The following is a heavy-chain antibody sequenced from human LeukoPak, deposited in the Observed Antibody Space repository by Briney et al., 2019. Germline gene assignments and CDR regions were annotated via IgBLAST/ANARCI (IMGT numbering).Heavy chain of an antibody. V-gene: IGHV3-48*03. CDR1: GFTFRSYE. CDR3: ARDRGIVATIETYAYYGMDV. CDR2: ITSSGTTK. D-gene: IGHD5-12*01. Sequence: GGSLRLSCAVSGFTFRSYEMNWVRQAPGKGLEWVSYITSSGTTKYYADSVKGRFITSRDNAKNSLYLQMNSLRDEDTAVYYCARDRGIVATIETYAYYGMDVWGKGTTVTVSS. J-gene: IGHJ6*04.